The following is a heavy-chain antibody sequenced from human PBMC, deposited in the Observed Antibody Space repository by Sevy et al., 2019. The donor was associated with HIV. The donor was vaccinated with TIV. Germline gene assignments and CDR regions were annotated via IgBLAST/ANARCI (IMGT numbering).Heavy chain of an antibody. CDR3: ARAYCSGGRCYSLAY. CDR1: GYTFTTYR. D-gene: IGHD2-15*01. J-gene: IGHJ4*02. V-gene: IGHV1-18*01. Sequence: ASVKVSCKVSGYTFTTYRIFWVREAPGQGLESMGWISPHNGDTDYAQKFQGRVTLITDKSTSTAYMELRGLRSDDTAVYCCARAYCSGGRCYSLAYWGQGTLVTVSS. CDR2: ISPHNGDT.